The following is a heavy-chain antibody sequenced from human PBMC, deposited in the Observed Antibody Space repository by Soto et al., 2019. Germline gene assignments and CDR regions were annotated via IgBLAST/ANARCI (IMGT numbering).Heavy chain of an antibody. D-gene: IGHD2-15*01. J-gene: IGHJ4*02. Sequence: QVQLQESGPGLVKPSETLSLTCTVSGGSISRYYWSWIRQPPGKGLVWIGSFYYTGSTNYKPSLESRVTRSVDTSKNQFSLKLSSVTAADTAVYYCGRGRYCSGGDCYSGPQHWGQGTLVTVSS. CDR3: GRGRYCSGGDCYSGPQH. CDR2: FYYTGST. CDR1: GGSISRYY. V-gene: IGHV4-59*01.